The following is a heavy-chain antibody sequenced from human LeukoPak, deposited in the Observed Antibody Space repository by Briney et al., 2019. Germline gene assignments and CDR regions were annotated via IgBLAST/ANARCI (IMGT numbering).Heavy chain of an antibody. Sequence: GGSLRLSCAASGFTFSSYGMHWVRQAPGKGLERVAVISYDGSNKYYADSVKGRFTISRDNSKNTLYLQMNSLRAEDTAVYYCAKDLSSGYSYGYLGDYWGQGTLVTVSS. V-gene: IGHV3-30*18. CDR2: ISYDGSNK. D-gene: IGHD5-18*01. CDR3: AKDLSSGYSYGYLGDY. CDR1: GFTFSSYG. J-gene: IGHJ4*02.